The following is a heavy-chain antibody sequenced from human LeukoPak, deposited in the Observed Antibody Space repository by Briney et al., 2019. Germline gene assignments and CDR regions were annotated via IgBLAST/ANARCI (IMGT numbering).Heavy chain of an antibody. V-gene: IGHV4-61*02. D-gene: IGHD1-1*01. CDR3: ASNSEKYYYYGMDV. CDR2: IYTSGST. CDR1: GGSISSGSYY. J-gene: IGHJ6*02. Sequence: SQTLSLTCTVSGGSISSGSYYWSWIRQPAGKGLEWIGRIYTSGSTNYNPSLKIRVTISVDTSKNQFSLKLSSVTAADTAVYYCASNSEKYYYYGMDVWGQGTTVTVSS.